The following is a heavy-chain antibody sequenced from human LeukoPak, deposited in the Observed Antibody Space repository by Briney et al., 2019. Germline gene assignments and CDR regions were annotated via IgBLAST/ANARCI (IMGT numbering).Heavy chain of an antibody. J-gene: IGHJ6*04. CDR1: GYTFTSHY. CDR2: INPSGGST. CDR3: AREAPTGYCSGGSCYSVDGMDV. D-gene: IGHD2-15*01. V-gene: IGHV1-46*01. Sequence: ASVKVSCKASGYTFTSHYMHWVRQAPGQGLEWMGIINPSGGSTSYAQKFQGRVTMTRDTSTSTVYMELSSLRSEDTAVYYCAREAPTGYCSGGSCYSVDGMDVWGKGTTVTVSS.